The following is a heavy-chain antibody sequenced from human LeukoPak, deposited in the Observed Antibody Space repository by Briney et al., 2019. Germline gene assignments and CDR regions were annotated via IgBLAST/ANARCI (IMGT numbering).Heavy chain of an antibody. V-gene: IGHV1-69*13. CDR3: ARGLTFNGFAD. Sequence: ASVKVSCKASGYTFTSYGISWVRQAPGQGLEWMGGIIPIFGTANYAQKFQGRVTITADESTSTAYMELSSLRSEDTAVYYCARGLTFNGFADWGQGTLVTVSS. CDR1: GYTFTSYG. D-gene: IGHD2-8*01. CDR2: IIPIFGTA. J-gene: IGHJ4*02.